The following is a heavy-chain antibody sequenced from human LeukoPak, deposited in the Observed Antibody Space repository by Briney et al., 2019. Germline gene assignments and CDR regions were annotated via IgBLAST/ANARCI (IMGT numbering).Heavy chain of an antibody. J-gene: IGHJ3*02. CDR2: IGGDSAST. V-gene: IGHV3-43*02. CDR1: GFGFEDYV. Sequence: GGSLRLSCAASGFGFEDYVMHWVRQIPGKGLEWVALIGGDSASTYYADSLKGRFTISRDNSYNSLYLRMDRLRIEDTALYYFVKDLIVGDYYSSDNYYLPDAFDIWGQGTMVTVSS. CDR3: VKDLIVGDYYSSDNYYLPDAFDI. D-gene: IGHD3-10*01.